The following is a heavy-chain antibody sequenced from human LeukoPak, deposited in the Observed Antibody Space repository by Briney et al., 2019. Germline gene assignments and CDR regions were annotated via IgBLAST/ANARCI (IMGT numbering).Heavy chain of an antibody. CDR1: GFSLSSSGMC. CDR3: ARINYDSRYFDY. CDR2: IDWDDDK. D-gene: IGHD3-22*01. Sequence: SGPALVKPTQTLTLTCTFSGFSLSSSGMCVSWIRQPPGKALEWLARIDWDDDKYCSTSLKTRLTISKDTSKKQVVLTMTNMDPVDTATYYCARINYDSRYFDYWGQGTLVTVSS. V-gene: IGHV2-70*11. J-gene: IGHJ4*02.